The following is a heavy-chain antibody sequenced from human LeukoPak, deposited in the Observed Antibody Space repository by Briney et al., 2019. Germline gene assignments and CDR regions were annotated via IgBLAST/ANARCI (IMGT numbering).Heavy chain of an antibody. CDR3: TSRRIAAAGPFDY. CDR2: IRSKAYGGTT. D-gene: IGHD6-13*01. Sequence: PGGSLRLSCTASGFTFGDYAMSWVRQAPGKGMEWVGFIRSKAYGGTTEYAASAKGRFTISRDDSKSIAYLQMNSLKTEDTAVYYCTSRRIAAAGPFDYWGQGTLVTVSS. CDR1: GFTFGDYA. J-gene: IGHJ4*02. V-gene: IGHV3-49*04.